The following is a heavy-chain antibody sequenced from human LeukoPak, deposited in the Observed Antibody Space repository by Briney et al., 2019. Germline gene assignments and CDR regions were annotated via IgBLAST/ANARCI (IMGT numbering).Heavy chain of an antibody. J-gene: IGHJ4*02. CDR3: ARGGYYDILTGCFDY. Sequence: PGRSLRLSCAASGFTFSSYGMHWVRQAPGKGLEWVAVIWYDGSNKYYADSVKGRFTISRDNSKNTLYLQMNSLRAEDTAVYYCARGGYYDILTGCFDYWGQGTLVTVSS. V-gene: IGHV3-33*01. CDR1: GFTFSSYG. CDR2: IWYDGSNK. D-gene: IGHD3-9*01.